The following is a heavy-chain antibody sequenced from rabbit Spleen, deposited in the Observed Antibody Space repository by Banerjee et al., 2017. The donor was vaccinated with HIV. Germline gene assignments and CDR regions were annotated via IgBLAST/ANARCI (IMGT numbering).Heavy chain of an antibody. V-gene: IGHV1S47*01. CDR3: ARDTSSSFSSYGMDL. D-gene: IGHD1-1*01. Sequence: QEKLEESGGDLVKPGASLTLTCKASGLDFRHYYMSWVRQGPGKGLEWIACIANGDGSTYYASWVNGRFTISRHNAQNTLYLQLNSLTAADTATYFCARDTSSSFSSYGMDLWGLGTLVTVS. CDR2: IANGDGST. CDR1: GLDFRHYY. J-gene: IGHJ6*01.